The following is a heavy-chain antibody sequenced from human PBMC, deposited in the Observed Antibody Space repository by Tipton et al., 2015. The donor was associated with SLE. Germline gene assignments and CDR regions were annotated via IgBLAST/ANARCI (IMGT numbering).Heavy chain of an antibody. CDR1: GDSVSSNSAA. Sequence: GLVKPSQTLSLTCAISGDSVSSNSAAWNWIRQSPSRGLEWLGRTYYRSKWYNDYAVSVKSRITINPDTSKNQFSLHLNSVTPEDTAVYYCARVQISYTVVATAWFDPWGQGTLVTVSS. CDR2: TYYRSKWYN. J-gene: IGHJ5*02. V-gene: IGHV6-1*01. CDR3: ARVQISYTVVATAWFDP. D-gene: IGHD2-2*01.